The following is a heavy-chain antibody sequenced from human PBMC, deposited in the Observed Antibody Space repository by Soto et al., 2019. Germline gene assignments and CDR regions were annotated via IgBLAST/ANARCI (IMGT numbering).Heavy chain of an antibody. CDR1: GFTFSSYA. V-gene: IGHV3-23*01. Sequence: PGGSLRRSCAASGFTFSSYAMSWVRQAPGKGLKWVSTISGSGGNTYYADSVKGRFTISRDNSKNTLYLQMNSLRAEDSAVYYCEKEDWNQYYFEYWGQGTMVTVSS. D-gene: IGHD1-1*01. CDR2: ISGSGGNT. CDR3: EKEDWNQYYFEY. J-gene: IGHJ4*02.